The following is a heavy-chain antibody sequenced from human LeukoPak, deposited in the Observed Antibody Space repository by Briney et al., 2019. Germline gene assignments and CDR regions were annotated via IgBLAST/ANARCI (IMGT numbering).Heavy chain of an antibody. J-gene: IGHJ4*02. CDR3: ARGSTGDLDY. D-gene: IGHD7-27*01. Sequence: SETLSLTCTVSGGSISSYYWSWIRQPPGKGLEWIGYIYYSGSTSYNPSLKSRVTISVDTSKNQFSLKLSSVTAADTAVYYCARGSTGDLDYWGQGTLVTVSS. V-gene: IGHV4-59*08. CDR2: IYYSGST. CDR1: GGSISSYY.